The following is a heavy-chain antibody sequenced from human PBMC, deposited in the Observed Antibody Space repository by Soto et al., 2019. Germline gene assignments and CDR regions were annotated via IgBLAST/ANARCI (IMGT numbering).Heavy chain of an antibody. CDR1: GFTFSSYG. CDR3: AKDYHDILTGYQYYFDY. D-gene: IGHD3-9*01. Sequence: PGGSLRLSCAASGFTFSSYGMHWVRQTPGKGLEWVAVISYGGIAKYYADSVKGRFTISRDNSKNTLYLQMNSLRAEDTAVYYCAKDYHDILTGYQYYFDYWGQGTLVTVSS. J-gene: IGHJ4*02. CDR2: ISYGGIAK. V-gene: IGHV3-30*18.